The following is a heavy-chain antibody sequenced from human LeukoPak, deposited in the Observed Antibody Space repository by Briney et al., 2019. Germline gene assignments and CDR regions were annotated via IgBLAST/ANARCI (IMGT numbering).Heavy chain of an antibody. Sequence: GGSLRLSCTASGFTFGDYAMSWVRQAPGKGLEWVGFIRSKAYGGTTEYAASVKGRFTISRDDSKSIAYLQMNSLKTEDTAVYYCTRESDRWLGYFDYWGQGTLVTVSS. D-gene: IGHD5-12*01. CDR3: TRESDRWLGYFDY. CDR1: GFTFGDYA. J-gene: IGHJ4*02. V-gene: IGHV3-49*04. CDR2: IRSKAYGGTT.